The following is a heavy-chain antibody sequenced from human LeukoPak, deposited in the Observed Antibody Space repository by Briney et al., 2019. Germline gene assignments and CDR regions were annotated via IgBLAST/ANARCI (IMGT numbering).Heavy chain of an antibody. V-gene: IGHV4-39*07. CDR3: ARRGKLRGVIIRTNWFDP. CDR2: INHSGST. D-gene: IGHD3-10*01. J-gene: IGHJ5*02. Sequence: SETLSLTCTVSGGSISSRSYYWSWIRQPPGKGLEWIGEINHSGSTNYNPSLKSRVTISVDTSKNQFSLKLSSVTAADTAVYYCARRGKLRGVIIRTNWFDPWGQGTLVTVSS. CDR1: GGSISSRSYY.